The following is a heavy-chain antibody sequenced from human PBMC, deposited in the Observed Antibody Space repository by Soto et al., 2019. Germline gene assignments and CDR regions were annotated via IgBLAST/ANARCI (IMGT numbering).Heavy chain of an antibody. CDR1: GFTVSSNY. Sequence: EVQLVESGGGLIQPGGSLRLSCAASGFTVSSNYMSWVRQAPGKGLEWVSVIYSGGSTYYADSVKGRFTISRDNSKNTLYSKMNSLKSEETAVYYCARSVVVPATYYYYYGMDVWGQGTTVTVSS. J-gene: IGHJ6*02. CDR2: IYSGGST. D-gene: IGHD2-2*01. CDR3: ARSVVVPATYYYYYGMDV. V-gene: IGHV3-53*01.